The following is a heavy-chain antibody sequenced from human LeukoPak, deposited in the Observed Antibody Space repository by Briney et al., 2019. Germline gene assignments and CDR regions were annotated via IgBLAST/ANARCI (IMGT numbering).Heavy chain of an antibody. CDR3: AIPSSGWYRGAFDI. Sequence: PSETLSLTCTVSGGSISSYYWSWIRQPPGRGLDLIGSIYYSGSTNYNPSLKSRVTISVDTSKNQFSLKLSSVTAADTAVYYCAIPSSGWYRGAFDIWGQGTMVTVSS. J-gene: IGHJ3*02. V-gene: IGHV4-59*01. CDR1: GGSISSYY. D-gene: IGHD6-19*01. CDR2: IYYSGST.